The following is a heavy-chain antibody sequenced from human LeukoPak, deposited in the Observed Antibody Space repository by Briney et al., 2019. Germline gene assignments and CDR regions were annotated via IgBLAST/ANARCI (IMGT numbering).Heavy chain of an antibody. CDR3: ARERAGDPLDY. D-gene: IGHD2-21*02. CDR2: IYYSGST. J-gene: IGHJ4*02. V-gene: IGHV4-30-4*01. CDR1: GGSISSGDYY. Sequence: PSQTLSLTCTVSGGSISSGDYYWSWIRQPPEKGLEWIGYIYYSGSTYYNPSLKSRVTISVDTSKNQFSLKLSSVTAADTAVYYCARERAGDPLDYWGQGTLVTVSS.